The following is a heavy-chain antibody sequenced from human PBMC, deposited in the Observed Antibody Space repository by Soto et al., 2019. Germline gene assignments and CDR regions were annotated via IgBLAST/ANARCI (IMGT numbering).Heavy chain of an antibody. CDR1: GFTFSSYA. V-gene: IGHV3-23*01. CDR3: AKDMFGSGSHSGDYYDYYGMDV. CDR2: ISGSGGST. Sequence: GGSLRLSCAASGFTFSSYAMSWVRQAPGKGLEWVSAISGSGGSTYYADSVKGRFTISRDNSKNTLYLQMNSLRAEDTAVYYCAKDMFGSGSHSGDYYDYYGMDVWGQGTTVTVSS. J-gene: IGHJ6*02. D-gene: IGHD3-10*02.